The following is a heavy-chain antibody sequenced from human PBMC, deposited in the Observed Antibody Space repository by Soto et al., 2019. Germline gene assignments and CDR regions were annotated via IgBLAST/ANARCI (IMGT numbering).Heavy chain of an antibody. J-gene: IGHJ6*02. D-gene: IGHD6-19*01. V-gene: IGHV1-2*02. CDR2: INPNSGGT. CDR1: GYTFTDYY. CDR3: ASDQSPSGGWPGMDV. Sequence: GASVKVSCKASGYTFTDYYMHWGRQAPGQGLEWMGWINPNSGGTNYAQKFQGRVTMTRDTSISTAYMELNRLRSDDTAVYYCASDQSPSGGWPGMDVWGQGTTVTVSS.